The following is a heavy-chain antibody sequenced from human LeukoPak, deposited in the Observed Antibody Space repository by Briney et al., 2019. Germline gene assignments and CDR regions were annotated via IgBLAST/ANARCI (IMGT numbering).Heavy chain of an antibody. CDR1: EFSFSDFW. V-gene: IGHV3-7*01. J-gene: IGHJ3*02. CDR3: ARHSRERAFDI. Sequence: TGGSLRLSCEASEFSFSDFWMSWVRQAPGKGLEWVANIKQDGSDKHYVDSVKGRFTISRDNAKNSLYLQMNSLRAEDTAVYYCARHSRERAFDIWGQGTMVTVSS. CDR2: IKQDGSDK.